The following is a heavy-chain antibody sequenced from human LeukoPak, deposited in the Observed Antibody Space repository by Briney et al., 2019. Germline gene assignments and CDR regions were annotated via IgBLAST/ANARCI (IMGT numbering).Heavy chain of an antibody. D-gene: IGHD3-10*01. CDR2: MYPGDSDT. Sequence: GESLKISCKGSGYSFTSYWIGWVRKMPGKGLEWMAMMYPGDSDTRYSPSFQGQVTISVDKSISTAYLQWNSLKASDTGMYYCARRDTSGSLFWFDPWGQGTLVTVSS. J-gene: IGHJ5*02. CDR1: GYSFTSYW. V-gene: IGHV5-51*01. CDR3: ARRDTSGSLFWFDP.